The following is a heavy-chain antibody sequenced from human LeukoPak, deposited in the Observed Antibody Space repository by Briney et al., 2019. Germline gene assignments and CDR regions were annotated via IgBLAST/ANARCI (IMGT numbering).Heavy chain of an antibody. CDR3: AKESGITMVRGVTNNWFDS. D-gene: IGHD3-10*01. Sequence: GGSLRLSCASSGFTFSSYGIHWVRQAPGKGLERISVISYDGRVKYYADSVKGRFTVSRDNSKNTLYLQMNSLRPEDTAVYYCAKESGITMVRGVTNNWFDSWGQGTLVTVSS. V-gene: IGHV3-30*18. CDR2: ISYDGRVK. J-gene: IGHJ5*01. CDR1: GFTFSSYG.